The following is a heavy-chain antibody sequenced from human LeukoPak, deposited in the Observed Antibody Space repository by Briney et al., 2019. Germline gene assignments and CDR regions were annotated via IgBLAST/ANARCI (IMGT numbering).Heavy chain of an antibody. CDR1: GYTFTSYA. J-gene: IGHJ4*02. CDR3: ARGSSGYPRYFDH. Sequence: ASVKVSCKASGYTFTSYAMHWVRQAPGQRLKWMGWINAGNGNTKYSQKFQGRVTITRDTSASTAYMELSSLRSEDTALYYCARGSSGYPRYFDHWGQGTQVTVSS. V-gene: IGHV1-3*01. D-gene: IGHD3-22*01. CDR2: INAGNGNT.